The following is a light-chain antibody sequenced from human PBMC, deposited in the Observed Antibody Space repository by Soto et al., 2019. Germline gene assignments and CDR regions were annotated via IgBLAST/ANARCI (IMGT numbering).Light chain of an antibody. V-gene: IGLV2-14*01. J-gene: IGLJ1*01. Sequence: QSALTQPASVSGSPGQSITISCTGTSSDVGDYNYVSWYQQYPGKAPKLMIYDVSNRPSGVSNRFSGSKSGNTASLTISGLQAEDVADYYCSSYTSSSTLYVFGTGTKVTVL. CDR1: SSDVGDYNY. CDR3: SSYTSSSTLYV. CDR2: DVS.